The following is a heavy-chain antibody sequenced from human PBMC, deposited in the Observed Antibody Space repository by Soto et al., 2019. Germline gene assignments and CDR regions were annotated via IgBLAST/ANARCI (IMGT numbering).Heavy chain of an antibody. V-gene: IGHV1-8*01. CDR2: MNPISGKT. D-gene: IGHD3-9*01. CDR1: GYTFTSYA. CDR3: ARGVNSPTIIAGPYNCFDL. Sequence: ASVKVSCKASGYTFTSYAINWVRQATGQGLEWMGWMNPISGKTDYAQKFQGRVTMTRNTSTSTAYMELRSLRSEDTAVYYCARGVNSPTIIAGPYNCFDLWGQGTMVTVSS. J-gene: IGHJ5*02.